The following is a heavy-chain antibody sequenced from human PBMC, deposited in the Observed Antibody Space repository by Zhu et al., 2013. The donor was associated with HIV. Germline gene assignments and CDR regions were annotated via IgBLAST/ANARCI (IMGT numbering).Heavy chain of an antibody. D-gene: IGHD4-17*01. CDR1: GGTFSNYA. CDR3: ARDGGYGGNYDY. J-gene: IGHJ4*02. CDR2: IVPIFGTT. V-gene: IGHV1-69*01. Sequence: QVQLVQSGAEVKKPGSSVKVSCKLSGGTFSNYAISWVRQAPGQGLEWMGAIVPIFGTTDYAQRFQGRVTITADESTSTVYMELSSLRSDDTAMFYCARDGGYGGNYDYWGQGTLVTVSS.